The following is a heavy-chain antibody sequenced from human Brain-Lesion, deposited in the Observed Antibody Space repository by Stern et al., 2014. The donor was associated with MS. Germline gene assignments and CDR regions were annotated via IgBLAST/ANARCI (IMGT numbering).Heavy chain of an antibody. CDR2: IFNSGSP. CDR1: GGSISRGGYY. CDR3: ARGRVVPGFQYYATDV. J-gene: IGHJ6*02. Sequence: QVQLVESGPGLVKPSQTLSLSCTVSGGSISRGGYYWSWIRQPAGKGLEWIGRIFNSGSPSYNPPLKSRVTISIDTSKNQFSRRLNSMTAADTAVYYCARGRVVPGFQYYATDVWGQGTTVIVSS. D-gene: IGHD2-2*01. V-gene: IGHV4-61*02.